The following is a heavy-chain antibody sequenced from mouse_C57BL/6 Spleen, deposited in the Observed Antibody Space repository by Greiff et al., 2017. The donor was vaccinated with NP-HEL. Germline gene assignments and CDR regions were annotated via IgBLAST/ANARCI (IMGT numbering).Heavy chain of an antibody. Sequence: VQLQESGPELVKPGASVKLSCKASGYTFTSYDINWVKQRPGQGLEWIGWIYPRDGSTTYNEKFKGKATLTVDTSSSTAYMELHSLTSEDSAVYFGARRYSVRKVYFDDWGQGTTLTVSS. CDR1: GYTFTSYD. CDR2: IYPRDGST. V-gene: IGHV1-85*01. J-gene: IGHJ2*01. D-gene: IGHD1-1*01. CDR3: ARRYSVRKVYFDD.